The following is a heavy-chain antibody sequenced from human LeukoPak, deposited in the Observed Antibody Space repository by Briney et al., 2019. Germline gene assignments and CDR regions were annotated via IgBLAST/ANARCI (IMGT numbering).Heavy chain of an antibody. V-gene: IGHV4-4*07. D-gene: IGHD2-2*01. Sequence: PSETLSLTCTVPGGSISSNYWSWIRQPAGKGLEWIGRIYTSGSTNYNPSLKSRVTMSVDTSKNQVSLRLTSVTAADTAVYYCARDKYCSSTTCYGLSAFDIWGQGTMVTVSS. J-gene: IGHJ3*02. CDR3: ARDKYCSSTTCYGLSAFDI. CDR1: GGSISSNY. CDR2: IYTSGST.